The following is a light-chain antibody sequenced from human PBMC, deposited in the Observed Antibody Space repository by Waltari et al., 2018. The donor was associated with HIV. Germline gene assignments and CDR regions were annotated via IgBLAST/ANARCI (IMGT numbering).Light chain of an antibody. Sequence: QSALTQPPSASGTPWQRVTISCSASSSNIGRYTVNWYQQLPGTAPKLLIYANHQRPSGVPDRFSGSQSDTSASLAIGGLQSEDEADYYCATWDASLSGPVFGGGTKLTVL. J-gene: IGLJ2*01. CDR1: SSNIGRYT. CDR2: ANH. V-gene: IGLV1-44*01. CDR3: ATWDASLSGPV.